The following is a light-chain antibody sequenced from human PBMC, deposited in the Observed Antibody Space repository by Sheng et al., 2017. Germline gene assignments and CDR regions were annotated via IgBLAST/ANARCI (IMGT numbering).Light chain of an antibody. J-gene: IGKJ5*01. CDR3: QHRGI. CDR2: DAS. V-gene: IGKV1-8*01. Sequence: AIRITQSPSSLSASTGDRVTITCRASQGISTYLAWYQQKPGKAPKLLIHDASSLQSGVPSRFSGSGSGTDFTLTISSLQPEDFATYHCQHRGIFDQGTRLEIK. CDR1: QGISTY.